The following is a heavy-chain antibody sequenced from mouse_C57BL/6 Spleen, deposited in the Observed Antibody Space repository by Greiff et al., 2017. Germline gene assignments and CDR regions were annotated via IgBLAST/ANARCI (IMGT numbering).Heavy chain of an antibody. CDR3: ARWKGYYGSSYYFDY. V-gene: IGHV1-64*01. CDR2: IHPNSGST. CDR1: GYTFTSYW. D-gene: IGHD1-1*01. J-gene: IGHJ2*01. Sequence: QVQLQQPGAELVKPGASVKLSCKASGYTFTSYWMHWVKQRPGQGLEWIGMIHPNSGSTNYNEKFKSKATLTVDKSSSTAYMQLSSLTSEDSAVYYCARWKGYYGSSYYFDYWGQGTTLTVSS.